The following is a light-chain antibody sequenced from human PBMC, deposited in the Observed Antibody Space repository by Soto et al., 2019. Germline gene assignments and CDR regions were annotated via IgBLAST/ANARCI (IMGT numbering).Light chain of an antibody. CDR2: DVS. J-gene: IGLJ1*01. V-gene: IGLV2-11*01. Sequence: QSALTQPRSVSGSPGQSVTISCTGTSSDVGGYNYVSWYQQHPGKAPKLMIYDVSKRPSGVPDRFSGSKSGNTASLTISGLQAEVEADYYCCSYAGSYIYVFGTGTKLTVL. CDR1: SSDVGGYNY. CDR3: CSYAGSYIYV.